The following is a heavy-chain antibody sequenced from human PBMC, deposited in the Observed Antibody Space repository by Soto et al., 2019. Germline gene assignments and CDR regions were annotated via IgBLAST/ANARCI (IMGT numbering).Heavy chain of an antibody. V-gene: IGHV4-39*01. J-gene: IGHJ5*01. CDR3: SRRAPQGFHS. CDR1: SASISTSPYY. Sequence: PWETLSLTCTVSSASISTSPYYWAWFRQTPGKGLEWIASIQNTGATYYNPPLNSRVSLSIDTSKNQFSLKLSSVTAADAALYFCSRRAPQGFHSWGQGSLVTVSS. CDR2: IQNTGAT.